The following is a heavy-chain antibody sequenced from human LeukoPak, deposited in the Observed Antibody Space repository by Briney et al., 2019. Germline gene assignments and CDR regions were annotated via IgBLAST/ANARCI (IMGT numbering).Heavy chain of an antibody. CDR3: ARGGLHPYDY. CDR1: GFTFSSYA. J-gene: IGHJ4*02. D-gene: IGHD5-24*01. Sequence: GGSLRLSCAASGFTFSSYAMSWVRQAPGKGLEWVSAISGSGGSTYYADSVKGRFTISRDNAKNSLYLQMNSLRAEDTAVYYCARGGLHPYDYWGQGTLVTVSS. CDR2: ISGSGGST. V-gene: IGHV3-23*01.